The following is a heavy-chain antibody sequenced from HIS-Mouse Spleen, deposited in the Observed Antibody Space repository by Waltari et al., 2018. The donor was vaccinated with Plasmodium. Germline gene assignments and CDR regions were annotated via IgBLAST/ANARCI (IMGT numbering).Heavy chain of an antibody. CDR2: ISYDGRNK. CDR3: ARDRRLGFDY. Sequence: QVQLVESGGGVVQPGRSLRLSCAASRFTFISYAMHWVRQAPGKGLEWGAVISYDGRNKYYTNSVKGRFTISRDNSKNTLYLQMNSLRTEDTAVYYCARDRRLGFDYWGQGTLVTVSS. V-gene: IGHV3-30*04. J-gene: IGHJ4*02. CDR1: RFTFISYA.